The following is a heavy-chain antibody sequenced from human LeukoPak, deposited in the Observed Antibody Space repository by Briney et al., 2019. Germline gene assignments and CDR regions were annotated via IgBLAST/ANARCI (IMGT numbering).Heavy chain of an antibody. V-gene: IGHV4-39*07. CDR1: GDSISGSNYH. Sequence: SETLSLTCTVSGDSISGSNYHWGWVRQPPGKGLEWLGTVHHTGRAFYNPSLRGRTTVSVDTSKNPFSLKLTSVTAADTAVYYCAREPDAWGQGTLVTVSS. CDR3: AREPDA. CDR2: VHHTGRA. J-gene: IGHJ5*02.